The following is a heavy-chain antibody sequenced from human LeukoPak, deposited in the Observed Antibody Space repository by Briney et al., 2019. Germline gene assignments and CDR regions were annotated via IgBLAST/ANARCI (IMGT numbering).Heavy chain of an antibody. V-gene: IGHV4-34*01. J-gene: IGHJ4*02. CDR2: INHSGST. CDR3: ARDPVLYDFWSGYYTPLYYFDY. D-gene: IGHD3-3*01. Sequence: SETLSLTCAVYGGSFSGYYWSWIRQPPGKGLEWIGEINHSGSTNYNPSLKSRVTISVDTSKNQFSLKLSSVTAADTAVYYCARDPVLYDFWSGYYTPLYYFDYWGQGTLVTVSS. CDR1: GGSFSGYY.